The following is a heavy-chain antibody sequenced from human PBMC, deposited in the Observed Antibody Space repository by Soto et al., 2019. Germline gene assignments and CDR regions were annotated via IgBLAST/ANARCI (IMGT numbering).Heavy chain of an antibody. D-gene: IGHD2-2*02. CDR1: GGTFSNYD. J-gene: IGHJ4*02. V-gene: IGHV1-69*04. CDR3: ARDLKSCSSSGCYSPHDY. Sequence: ASVKVSCKASGGTFSNYDITWVRQAPGQGLEWMGRIIPALGITNYAQKFHGRVTIAADTSTNTAFIELSSLTSEDTAVYYCARDLKSCSSSGCYSPHDYWGQGTLVTVSS. CDR2: IIPALGIT.